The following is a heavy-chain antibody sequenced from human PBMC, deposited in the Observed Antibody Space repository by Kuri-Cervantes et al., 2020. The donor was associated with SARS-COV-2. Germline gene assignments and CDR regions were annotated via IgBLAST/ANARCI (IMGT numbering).Heavy chain of an antibody. CDR2: LYYSGST. CDR3: ARDPGIAAAGTEAGFDY. J-gene: IGHJ4*02. V-gene: IGHV4-59*12. D-gene: IGHD6-13*01. CDR1: GGSISSYY. Sequence: SETLSLTCTVSGGSISSYYWGWIRQPPGKGLEWIGYLYYSGSTNYNPSLKGRVTISVDTSKNQFSLKLSSVTAADTAVYYCARDPGIAAAGTEAGFDYWGQGTLVTVSS.